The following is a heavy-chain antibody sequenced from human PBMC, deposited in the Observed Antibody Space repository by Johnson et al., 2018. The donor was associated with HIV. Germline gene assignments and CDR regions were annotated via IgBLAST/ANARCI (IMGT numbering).Heavy chain of an antibody. CDR3: AKDPGSGSYPGGFDI. Sequence: QVQLVESGGGVVQVGRSLRLSCEASGFTFSRYGMHWVRQAPGKGLEWVAVIWYDGSNTYYADSVKGRFTITRDNSKNTLYLQMNSLRGEDTAVYYGAKDPGSGSYPGGFDIWGQGTMVTVSS. V-gene: IGHV3-33*06. D-gene: IGHD1-26*01. J-gene: IGHJ3*02. CDR2: IWYDGSNT. CDR1: GFTFSRYG.